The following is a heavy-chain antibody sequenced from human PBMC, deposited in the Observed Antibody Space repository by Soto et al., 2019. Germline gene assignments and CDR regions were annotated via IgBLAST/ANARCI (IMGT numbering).Heavy chain of an antibody. CDR3: APSRIAAAVNPYFDY. CDR1: GFSLSTSGVG. D-gene: IGHD6-13*01. CDR2: IYWDDDK. Sequence: QITLKESGPTLVKPTQTLTLTCTFSGFSLSTSGVGVGWIRQPPGKALEWLALIYWDDDKRYSPSLKSRLTIXXDXSXNPVVPTTTTMAPVATATYYCAPSRIAAAVNPYFDYWGQGTLVTVSS. J-gene: IGHJ4*02. V-gene: IGHV2-5*02.